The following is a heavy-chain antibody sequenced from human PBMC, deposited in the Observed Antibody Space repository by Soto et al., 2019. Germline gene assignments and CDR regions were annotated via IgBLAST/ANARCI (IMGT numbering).Heavy chain of an antibody. CDR1: GGTFSNFA. CDR2: IIPLFNVA. Sequence: QVQLVQSGPEVKKPGSSVKVSCEASGGTFSNFAVNWVRQAPGQGLEWVGGIIPLFNVAKYAQKFEGRVTIVADPYAMTVYIEVRSLTSDPTAVYYCSASGRVLMRSAPKAPEGLDIWWQGTMVSLSS. J-gene: IGHJ3*02. V-gene: IGHV1-69*17. CDR3: SASGRVLMRSAPKAPEGLDI.